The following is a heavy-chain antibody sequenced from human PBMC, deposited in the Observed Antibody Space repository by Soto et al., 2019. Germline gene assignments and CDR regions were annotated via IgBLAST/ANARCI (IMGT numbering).Heavy chain of an antibody. CDR3: ARGGGYSYGYRQPRYYYYGMAV. Sequence: SETLSLTCAVYGGSFSGYYWSWIRQPPGKGLEWIGEINHSGSTNQNPSLKSRVTISVDTSKNQFSLKLSSVTAADTAVYYCARGGGYSYGYRQPRYYYYGMAVWGQGTTVT. D-gene: IGHD5-18*01. CDR2: INHSGST. CDR1: GGSFSGYY. J-gene: IGHJ6*02. V-gene: IGHV4-34*01.